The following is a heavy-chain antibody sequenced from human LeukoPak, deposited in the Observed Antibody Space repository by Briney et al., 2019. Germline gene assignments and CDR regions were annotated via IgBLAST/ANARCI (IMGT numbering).Heavy chain of an antibody. Sequence: PSETLSLTCTVSGGSISSYYWSWIRQPPGKGLEWIGYIYYSGSTNYNPSLKSRVTISVDTSKNQFSLKLSSVTAADTAVYYCARDKSSTRGWFDPWGQGTLVTVSS. CDR1: GGSISSYY. D-gene: IGHD2-2*01. CDR2: IYYSGST. CDR3: ARDKSSTRGWFDP. V-gene: IGHV4-59*01. J-gene: IGHJ5*02.